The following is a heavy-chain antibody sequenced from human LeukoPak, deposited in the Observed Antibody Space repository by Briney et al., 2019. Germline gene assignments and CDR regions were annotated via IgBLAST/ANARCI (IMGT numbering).Heavy chain of an antibody. J-gene: IGHJ4*02. CDR3: ARDLVPYYYDSSGYLYGY. D-gene: IGHD3-22*01. CDR1: GYTFTGYY. Sequence: ASVKVSCKASGYTFTGYYMHWVRQAPGQGLEWMGWINPNSGGTNYAQKFQGRVTMTRDTSISTAYVELSRLRSDDTAVYYCARDLVPYYYDSSGYLYGYWGQGTLVTVSS. CDR2: INPNSGGT. V-gene: IGHV1-2*02.